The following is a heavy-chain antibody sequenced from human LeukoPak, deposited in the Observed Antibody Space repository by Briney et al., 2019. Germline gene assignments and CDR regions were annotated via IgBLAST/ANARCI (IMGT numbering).Heavy chain of an antibody. V-gene: IGHV3-33*06. J-gene: IGHJ4*02. CDR2: KWYDGSNK. CDR3: AKDQWEALY. Sequence: GGSLRLSCAASGFTFSSYGMHWVRQAPGKGLEWVAVKWYDGSNKYYADSVKGRFTISRDNSKNTLYLQMSSLRAEDTAVYYCAKDQWEALYWGQGTLVTVSS. CDR1: GFTFSSYG. D-gene: IGHD1-26*01.